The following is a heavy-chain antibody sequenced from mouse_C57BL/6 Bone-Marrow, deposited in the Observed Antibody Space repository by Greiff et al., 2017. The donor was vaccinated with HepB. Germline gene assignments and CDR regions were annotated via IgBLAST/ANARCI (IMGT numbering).Heavy chain of an antibody. J-gene: IGHJ2*01. D-gene: IGHD1-1*01. CDR3: TIITTVVGFDY. V-gene: IGHV1-15*01. Sequence: QVQLQQSGAELVRPGASVTLSCKASGYTFTDYEMHWVKQTPVHGLEWIGAIDPETGGTAYNQKFKGKAILTADKSSRTAYMELRSLTSEDSAVYYCTIITTVVGFDYWGQGTTLTVSS. CDR1: GYTFTDYE. CDR2: IDPETGGT.